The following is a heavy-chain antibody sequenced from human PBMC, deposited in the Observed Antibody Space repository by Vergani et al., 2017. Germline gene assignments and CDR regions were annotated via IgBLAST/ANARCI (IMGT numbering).Heavy chain of an antibody. CDR2: ISYDGSNK. Sequence: QVQLVESGGGVVQPGRSLRLSCAASGFPFSSYAMHWVRQAPGKGLEWVAVISYDGSNKYYADSVKGRFTISRDNSKNTLYLQMNSLRAEDTAVYYCAREPPWGYWGQGTLVTVSS. V-gene: IGHV3-30-3*01. CDR1: GFPFSSYA. D-gene: IGHD3-16*01. CDR3: AREPPWGY. J-gene: IGHJ4*02.